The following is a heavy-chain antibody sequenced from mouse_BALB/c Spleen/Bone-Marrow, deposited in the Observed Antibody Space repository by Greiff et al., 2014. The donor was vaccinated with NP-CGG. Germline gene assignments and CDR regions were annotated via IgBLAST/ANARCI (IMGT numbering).Heavy chain of an antibody. CDR3: ARYRLGTYFDY. D-gene: IGHD1-2*01. CDR2: IGPANGNT. Sequence: VQLKESGAELVKPGASVKLSCTASGFNIKDTYMHWVKQRPEQGLEWIGRIGPANGNTKYDPKFQGKATITADTSSNTAYLQLSSLTSEDTAVYYCARYRLGTYFDYWGQGTTLTVSS. CDR1: GFNIKDTY. V-gene: IGHV14-3*02. J-gene: IGHJ2*01.